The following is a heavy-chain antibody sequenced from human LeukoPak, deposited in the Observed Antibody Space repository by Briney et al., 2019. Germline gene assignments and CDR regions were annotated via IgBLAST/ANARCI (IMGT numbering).Heavy chain of an antibody. V-gene: IGHV3-30*02. CDR3: ATRDSSGYYFDY. D-gene: IGHD3-22*01. CDR2: IRYDGSNK. Sequence: GGSLRLSCAASGFTFSSYGMHWVRQAPGKGLEWVAFIRYDGSNKYYADSVKGRFTISRDNSKNTLYLQMNSLRAEDTAVYYCATRDSSGYYFDYWGQGTLVTVSS. CDR1: GFTFSSYG. J-gene: IGHJ4*02.